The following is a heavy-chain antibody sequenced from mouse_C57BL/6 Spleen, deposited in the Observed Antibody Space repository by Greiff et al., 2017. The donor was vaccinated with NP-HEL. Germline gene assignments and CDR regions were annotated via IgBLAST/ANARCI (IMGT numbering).Heavy chain of an antibody. CDR2: ISYDGSN. D-gene: IGHD2-2*01. J-gene: IGHJ4*01. CDR1: GYSITSGYY. CDR3: AREGGYGGGAMDY. V-gene: IGHV3-6*01. Sequence: EVQLQESGPGLVKPSQSLSLTCSVTGYSITSGYYWNWIRQFPGNKLEWMGYISYDGSNNYNPSLKNRISITRDTSKNQFFLKLNSVTTEDTATYYCAREGGYGGGAMDYWGQGTSVTVSS.